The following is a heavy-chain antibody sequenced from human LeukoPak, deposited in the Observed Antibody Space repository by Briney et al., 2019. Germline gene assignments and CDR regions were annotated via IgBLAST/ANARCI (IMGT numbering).Heavy chain of an antibody. J-gene: IGHJ4*02. Sequence: PGGSLRLSCAVSGFTFSSYSMNWVRQAPGKGLEWVSYISSSSSTIYYADSVKGRFTISRDNAKNLLYLQMNSLRAEDTAVYYCARDTRWELRRYYFDYWGQGTLVTVSS. CDR1: GFTFSSYS. CDR3: ARDTRWELRRYYFDY. D-gene: IGHD1-26*01. CDR2: ISSSSSTI. V-gene: IGHV3-48*01.